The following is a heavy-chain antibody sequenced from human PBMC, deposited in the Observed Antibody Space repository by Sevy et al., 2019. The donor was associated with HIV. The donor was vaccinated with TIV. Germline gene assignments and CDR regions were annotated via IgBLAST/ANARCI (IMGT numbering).Heavy chain of an antibody. D-gene: IGHD4-4*01. V-gene: IGHV1-2*02. CDR2: INSDSGVT. Sequence: ASVKVSCKASGYTFTGYYMHWVRQAPGQGLEWMAWINSDSGVTNYAQRFQGEVTVTRDTSLSTAYLELSRLKPNDTAIYYCARLTTQPTSDLYGMDVWGQRTRVTVSS. J-gene: IGHJ6*02. CDR3: ARLTTQPTSDLYGMDV. CDR1: GYTFTGYY.